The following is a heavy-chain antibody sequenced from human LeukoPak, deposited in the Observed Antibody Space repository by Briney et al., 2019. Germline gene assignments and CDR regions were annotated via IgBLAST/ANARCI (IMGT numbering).Heavy chain of an antibody. V-gene: IGHV1-2*02. Sequence: GASVKVSCKASGYTFTGYYMHWVRQAPGQGLEWMGWINPNSGGTNYAQKFQGRVTMTRDTSISTAYMELSRLRSDDTAVYYCAGRYGWPDLPYNWNDVALDYWGQGTLVTVSS. J-gene: IGHJ4*02. CDR1: GYTFTGYY. CDR3: AGRYGWPDLPYNWNDVALDY. CDR2: INPNSGGT. D-gene: IGHD1-20*01.